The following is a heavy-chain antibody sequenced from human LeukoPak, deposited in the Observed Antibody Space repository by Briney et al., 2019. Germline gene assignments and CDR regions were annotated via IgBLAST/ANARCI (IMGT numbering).Heavy chain of an antibody. CDR2: IKEDGSEK. CDR3: ARAHSSSFDY. V-gene: IGHV3-7*04. Sequence: EWVANIKEDGSEKYYVDSVKGRSIISRDNAKNSLYLQMNSLRAEDTAVYYCARAHSSSFDYWGQGTLVTVSS. D-gene: IGHD6-13*01. J-gene: IGHJ4*02.